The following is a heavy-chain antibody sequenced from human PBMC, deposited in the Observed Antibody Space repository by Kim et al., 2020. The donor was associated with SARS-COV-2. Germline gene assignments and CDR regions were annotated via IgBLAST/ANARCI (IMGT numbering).Heavy chain of an antibody. V-gene: IGHV6-1*01. CDR3: ARGQYCAVDI. D-gene: IGHD2-21*01. J-gene: IGHJ3*02. Sequence: YSEYAVSVKGRISINPDTSKNQFSLQLSSVTPEDAAVYYCARGQYCAVDIWSQGTMVTVSS. CDR2: YS.